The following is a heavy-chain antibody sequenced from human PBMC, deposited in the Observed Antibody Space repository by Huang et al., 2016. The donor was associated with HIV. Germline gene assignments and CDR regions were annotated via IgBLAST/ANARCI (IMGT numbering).Heavy chain of an antibody. J-gene: IGHJ6*02. V-gene: IGHV4-59*01. Sequence: QVQLQESGPGLVKPSETLSLTCTVSGGSISRYYWSWIRQPPGKGLEWIGYIHYSGRTNYNPSLKSRVTTSVDTSKNQFFRKLSSVTAADTAVYYCARGGPYSRDYYYYGMDVWGQGTTVTVSS. CDR2: IHYSGRT. D-gene: IGHD6-13*01. CDR1: GGSISRYY. CDR3: ARGGPYSRDYYYYGMDV.